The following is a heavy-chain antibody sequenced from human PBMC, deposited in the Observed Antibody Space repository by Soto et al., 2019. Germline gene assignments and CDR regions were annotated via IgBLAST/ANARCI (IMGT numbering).Heavy chain of an antibody. J-gene: IGHJ5*02. Sequence: QVQLVQSGAEVKKPGASVKVSCKASGYTFTSYGISWVRQAPGQGLEWMGWISAYNGNKNYAQKLQGRVTMTTDTPTITAKLELRSLRSDDTAVYYSATIKSYYDIVTGPAPPWFDPWGQGTLVTVSS. V-gene: IGHV1-18*01. CDR3: ATIKSYYDIVTGPAPPWFDP. D-gene: IGHD3-9*01. CDR1: GYTFTSYG. CDR2: ISAYNGNK.